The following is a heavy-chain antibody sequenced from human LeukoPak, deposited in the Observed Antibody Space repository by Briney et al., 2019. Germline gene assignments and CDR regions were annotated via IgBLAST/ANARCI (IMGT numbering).Heavy chain of an antibody. J-gene: IGHJ5*02. V-gene: IGHV3-21*01. CDR2: ISSSSSYI. CDR3: ARDRTGSSGARGVRFDP. D-gene: IGHD6-19*01. Sequence: GGSLRLSCAASGFTFSSYSMNWVRQAPGKGLEWVSSISSSSSYIYYADSVKGRFTISRDNAKNSLYLQMNSLRAEDTAVYYCARDRTGSSGARGVRFDPWGQGTLVTVSS. CDR1: GFTFSSYS.